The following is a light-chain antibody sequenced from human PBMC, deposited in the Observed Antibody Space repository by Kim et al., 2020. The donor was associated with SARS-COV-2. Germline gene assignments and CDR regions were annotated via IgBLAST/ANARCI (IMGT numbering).Light chain of an antibody. CDR3: IEATQFPGT. Sequence: DIVMTQTPLSLPVTLGQPASISCTSSQSLLSSDGNTYLNWFHQRPGQPPRPLIYKVSIRFSGVPDRFSGSGAGTFFTLRISRVDAEDVGVSYFIEATQFPGTFGQGTKVDIK. J-gene: IGKJ1*01. CDR1: QSLLSSDGNTY. V-gene: IGKV2-24*01. CDR2: KVS.